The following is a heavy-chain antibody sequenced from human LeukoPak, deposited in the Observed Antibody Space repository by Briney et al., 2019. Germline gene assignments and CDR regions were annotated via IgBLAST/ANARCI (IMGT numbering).Heavy chain of an antibody. CDR2: IIPIFGTA. CDR3: ARFERVVTGYFDY. J-gene: IGHJ4*02. D-gene: IGHD4-23*01. Sequence: ASVKVSCKASGGTFSSYAISWVRQAPGQGLEWVGGIIPIFGTANYAQKFQGRVTITADESTSTAYMELSSLRSEDTAVYYCARFERVVTGYFDYWGQGTLVTVSS. CDR1: GGTFSSYA. V-gene: IGHV1-69*13.